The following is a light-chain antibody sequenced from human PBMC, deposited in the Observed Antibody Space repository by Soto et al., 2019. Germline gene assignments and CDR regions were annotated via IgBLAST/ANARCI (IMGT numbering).Light chain of an antibody. Sequence: SYELTQPPSVSVAPGQTASIARGGNNIGTKSVHWYQQKPGQAPVLVVYGDTDRPSGIPERFSGSNSGNTATLTITRVEAGDEADFYCQVFDASGDLVVFGGGTKLTVL. CDR3: QVFDASGDLVV. J-gene: IGLJ2*01. CDR2: GDT. CDR1: NIGTKS. V-gene: IGLV3-21*02.